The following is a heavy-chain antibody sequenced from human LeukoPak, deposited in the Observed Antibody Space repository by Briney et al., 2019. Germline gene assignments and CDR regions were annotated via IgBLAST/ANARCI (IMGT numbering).Heavy chain of an antibody. CDR3: TTSPGEYSSSYTQDWFDP. Sequence: GGSLRLSCAASGFTFSNAWMSWVRQAPGKGLEWVGRVKSKTDGGTTDYAAPVKGRFTISRDDSKNTLYLQMNSLKTEDTAVYYCTTSPGEYSSSYTQDWFDPWGQGTLVTVSS. V-gene: IGHV3-15*01. CDR2: VKSKTDGGTT. J-gene: IGHJ5*02. CDR1: GFTFSNAW. D-gene: IGHD6-6*01.